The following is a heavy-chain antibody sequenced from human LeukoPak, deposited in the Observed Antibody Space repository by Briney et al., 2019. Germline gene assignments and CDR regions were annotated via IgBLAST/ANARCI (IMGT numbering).Heavy chain of an antibody. CDR3: AREDGSQLDY. D-gene: IGHD1-26*01. J-gene: IGHJ4*02. CDR2: ISSSGSST. Sequence: PRGFLRLSCAPSGFTFSNDEMSWVGQTPGKGLEWVSYISSSGSSTYYADSVKGRFTISRDNAKSSLCLQMDSPRAGDTAVYYCAREDGSQLDYWSRGTLVTVSS. V-gene: IGHV3-48*03. CDR1: GFTFSNDE.